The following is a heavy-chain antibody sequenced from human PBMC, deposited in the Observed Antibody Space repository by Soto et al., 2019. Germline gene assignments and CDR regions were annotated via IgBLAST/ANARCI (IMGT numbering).Heavy chain of an antibody. J-gene: IGHJ4*02. V-gene: IGHV3-21*01. D-gene: IGHD6-13*01. CDR1: GFTFSSYS. Sequence: EVQLVESGGGLVKPGGSLRLSCAASGFTFSSYSMNWVRQAPGKGLEWVSSISSSSSYIYYADSVKGRFTISRDNAKTSLYLQMNSLRAEDTAVYYCARRSGKLVAFDYWGQGTLGTVSS. CDR3: ARRSGKLVAFDY. CDR2: ISSSSSYI.